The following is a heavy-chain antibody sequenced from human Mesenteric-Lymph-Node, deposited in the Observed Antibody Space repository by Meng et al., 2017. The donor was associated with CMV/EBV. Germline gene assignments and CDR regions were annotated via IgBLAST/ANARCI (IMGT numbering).Heavy chain of an antibody. CDR1: ISRGDYY. Sequence: ISRGDYYWNWIRQRPGKGLEWIGYIYYSGSTYYNPSLKSRVTMSVDTSKNQFSLKVSSVTAADTAVYYCARTGYCSGSNCYLGYFDYWGQGTLVTVSS. D-gene: IGHD2-15*01. CDR3: ARTGYCSGSNCYLGYFDY. CDR2: IYYSGST. V-gene: IGHV4-31*02. J-gene: IGHJ4*02.